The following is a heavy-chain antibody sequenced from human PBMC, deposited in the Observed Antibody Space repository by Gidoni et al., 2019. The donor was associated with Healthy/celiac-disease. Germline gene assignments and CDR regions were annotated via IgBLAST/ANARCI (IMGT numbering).Heavy chain of an antibody. V-gene: IGHV3-33*06. J-gene: IGHJ6*02. CDR2: IWYDGSNK. D-gene: IGHD4-17*01. CDR1: GFTFSSYG. CDR3: AKDYGDYSVNYYYGMDV. Sequence: QVQLVESGGGVVQPGRSLRLSGAASGFTFSSYGLHWVRQAPGKGLGWVAVIWYDGSNKYYADSVKGRFTISRDNSKNTLYLQMNSLRAEDTAVYYCAKDYGDYSVNYYYGMDVWGQGTTVTVSS.